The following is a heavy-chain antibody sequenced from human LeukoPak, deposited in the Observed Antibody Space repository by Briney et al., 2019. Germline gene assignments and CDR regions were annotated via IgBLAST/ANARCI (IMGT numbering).Heavy chain of an antibody. V-gene: IGHV1-2*02. CDR2: INPNSGGT. J-gene: IGHJ5*02. Sequence: GASAKVSCKASGGTFSSYAISWVRQAPGQGLEWMGWINPNSGGTNYAQKFQGRVTMTRDTSISTACMELSGLRSDDTAVYYCAREDGYRYESWGQGALVTVSS. CDR1: GGTFSSYA. CDR3: AREDGYRYES. D-gene: IGHD5-18*01.